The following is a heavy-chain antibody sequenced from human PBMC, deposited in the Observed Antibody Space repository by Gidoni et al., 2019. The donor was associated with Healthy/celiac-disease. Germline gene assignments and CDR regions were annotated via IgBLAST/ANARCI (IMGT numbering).Heavy chain of an antibody. D-gene: IGHD3-10*01. J-gene: IGHJ3*02. CDR2: IWYDGSNK. CDR3: ARDPINYYGSGSYAFDI. Sequence: QVQLVESGGGVVQPGRSLRLSCAASGFTFSSYGMHWVRQAPGKGLEWVEVIWYDGSNKYYADSVKGRFTISRDNSKNTLYLQMNSLRAEDTAVYYCARDPINYYGSGSYAFDIWGQGTMVTVSS. V-gene: IGHV3-33*01. CDR1: GFTFSSYG.